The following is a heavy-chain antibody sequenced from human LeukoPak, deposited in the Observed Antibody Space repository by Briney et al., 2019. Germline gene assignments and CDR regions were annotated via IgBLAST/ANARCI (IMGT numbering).Heavy chain of an antibody. CDR2: MNQDGSDI. CDR1: GFTFNSNW. V-gene: IGHV3-7*04. Sequence: GGSLRLSCAFFGFTFNSNWMSWVRQAPGKGLEWVATMNQDGSDIYYVGAVKGRFTISGDNAKNSLFLQMNSLIDDDTALYYCARGGGRLDNWGQGTLVTVSS. CDR3: ARGGGRLDN. D-gene: IGHD6-25*01. J-gene: IGHJ4*02.